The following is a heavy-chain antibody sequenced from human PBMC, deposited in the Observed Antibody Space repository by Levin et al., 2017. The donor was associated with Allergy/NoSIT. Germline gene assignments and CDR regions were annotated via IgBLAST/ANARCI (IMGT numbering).Heavy chain of an antibody. V-gene: IGHV4-34*01. J-gene: IGHJ4*02. CDR1: GGSFSGYY. D-gene: IGHD6-19*01. CDR2: INHSGST. Sequence: SQTLSLTCAVYGGSFSGYYWSWIRQPPGKGLEWIGEINHSGSTNYNPSLKSRVTISVDTSKNQFSLKLSSVTAADTAVYYCASLKAGQWLVNPDWGQGTLVTVSS. CDR3: ASLKAGQWLVNPD.